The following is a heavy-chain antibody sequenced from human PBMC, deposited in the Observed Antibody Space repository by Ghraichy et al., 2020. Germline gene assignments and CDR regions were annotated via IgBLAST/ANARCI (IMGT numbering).Heavy chain of an antibody. CDR1: GFTFSSYG. CDR3: AKAGVEQWLPWALGY. Sequence: GGSLRLSCAASGFTFSSYGMHWVRQAPGKGLEWVAVISYDGSNKYYADSVKGRFTISRDNSKNTLYLQMNSLRAEDTAVYYCAKAGVEQWLPWALGYWGQGTLVTVSS. D-gene: IGHD6-19*01. J-gene: IGHJ4*02. CDR2: ISYDGSNK. V-gene: IGHV3-30*18.